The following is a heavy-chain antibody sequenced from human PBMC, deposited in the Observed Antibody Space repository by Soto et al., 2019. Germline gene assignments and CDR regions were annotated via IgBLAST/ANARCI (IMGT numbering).Heavy chain of an antibody. J-gene: IGHJ4*02. CDR3: ARDYYGSGSPPLGY. V-gene: IGHV4-59*01. CDR1: GGSISSYY. Sequence: SETLSLTCTVSGGSISSYYWSWIRQPPGKGLEWIGYIYYSGSTNYNPSLKSRVTISVDTSKNQFSLKLSSVTAADTAVYYCARDYYGSGSPPLGYWGQGTLVTVS. CDR2: IYYSGST. D-gene: IGHD3-10*01.